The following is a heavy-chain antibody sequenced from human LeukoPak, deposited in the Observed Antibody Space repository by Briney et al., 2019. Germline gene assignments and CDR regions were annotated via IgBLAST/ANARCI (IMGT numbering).Heavy chain of an antibody. CDR3: VRGNYDSRGYSNAFDI. J-gene: IGHJ3*02. CDR2: ISYSGST. V-gene: IGHV4-59*01. Sequence: AETLSLTCTVSGGSINSYHWSWIRQPPGKRLEWIGFISYSGSTNSNPSLKSRVAISIDTSENQFSLKLSSVTAADTAVYYCVRGNYDSRGYSNAFDIWGQGAMVTVSS. D-gene: IGHD3-22*01. CDR1: GGSINSYH.